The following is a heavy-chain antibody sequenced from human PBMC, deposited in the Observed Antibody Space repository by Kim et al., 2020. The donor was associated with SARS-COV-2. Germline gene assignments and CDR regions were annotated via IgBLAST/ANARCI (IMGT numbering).Heavy chain of an antibody. V-gene: IGHV3-23*01. CDR3: ASLLRYFDWLDYYGMDV. CDR2: ISGSGGST. D-gene: IGHD3-9*01. CDR1: GFTFSSYA. Sequence: GGSLRLSCAASGFTFSSYAMSWVRQAPGKGLEWVSAISGSGGSTYYADSVKGRFTISRDNSKNTLYLQMNSLRAEDTAVYYCASLLRYFDWLDYYGMDVWGQGTTVTVSS. J-gene: IGHJ6*02.